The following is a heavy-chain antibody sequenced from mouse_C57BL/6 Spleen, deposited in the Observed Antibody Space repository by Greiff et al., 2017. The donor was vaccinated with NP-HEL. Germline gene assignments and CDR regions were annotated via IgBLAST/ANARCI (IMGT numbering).Heavy chain of an antibody. CDR2: IYPRDGST. V-gene: IGHV1-85*01. Sequence: QVQLKQSGPELVKPGASVKLSCKASGYTFTSYDINWVKQRPGQGLEWIGWIYPRDGSTKYNEKFKGKATLTVDTSSSTAYMELHSLTSEDSAVYFCARGITTVGAPWFAYWGQGTLVTVSA. J-gene: IGHJ3*01. CDR1: GYTFTSYD. CDR3: ARGITTVGAPWFAY. D-gene: IGHD1-1*01.